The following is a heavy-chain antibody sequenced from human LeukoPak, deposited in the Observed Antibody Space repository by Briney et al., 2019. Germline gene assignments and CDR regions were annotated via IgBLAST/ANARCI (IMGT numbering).Heavy chain of an antibody. J-gene: IGHJ6*03. D-gene: IGHD1-20*01. V-gene: IGHV1-69*06. Sequence: GASVKVSCKASGGTFSSYAISWVRQAPGQGLEWMGGIIPIFGTANYAQKFQGRVTITADKSTSTAYMELSSLRSEDTAVYYCARVLDNWNYYYMDVWGKGTTVTVSS. CDR3: ARVLDNWNYYYMDV. CDR1: GGTFSSYA. CDR2: IIPIFGTA.